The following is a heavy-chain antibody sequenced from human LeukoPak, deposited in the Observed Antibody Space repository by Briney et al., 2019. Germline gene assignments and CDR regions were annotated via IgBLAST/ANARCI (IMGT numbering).Heavy chain of an antibody. CDR3: ASSGYCSSTSCYEL. Sequence: GGSLRLSCAASGFTFSSYGMHWVRQAPGKGLEWVAVISYDGSNKYYADSVKGRFTISRDNAKNSLYLQMNSLRAEDTAVYYCASSGYCSSTSCYELWGQGTLVTVSS. V-gene: IGHV3-30*03. D-gene: IGHD2-2*03. J-gene: IGHJ4*02. CDR1: GFTFSSYG. CDR2: ISYDGSNK.